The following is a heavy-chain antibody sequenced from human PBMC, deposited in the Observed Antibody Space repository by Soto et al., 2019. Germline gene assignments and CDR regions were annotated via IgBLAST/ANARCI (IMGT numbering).Heavy chain of an antibody. CDR2: VSAYNGNT. CDR1: GYTFIRYG. CDR3: AREDCISTSCYFSDY. Sequence: ASVKVSCKASGYTFIRYGITWVRQAPGQGFEWMGWVSAYNGNTNYAQKLQGRVTMTTDTSTSTAYMELRSLRSDDTAVYYCAREDCISTSCYFSDYWGQGTLVTVSS. D-gene: IGHD2-2*01. J-gene: IGHJ4*02. V-gene: IGHV1-18*01.